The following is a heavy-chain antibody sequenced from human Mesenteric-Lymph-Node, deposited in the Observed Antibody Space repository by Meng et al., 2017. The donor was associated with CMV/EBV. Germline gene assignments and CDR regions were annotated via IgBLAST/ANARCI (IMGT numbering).Heavy chain of an antibody. D-gene: IGHD1-26*01. J-gene: IGHJ3*02. CDR2: ISYSGTT. V-gene: IGHV4-39*01. CDR1: GGSITNNNYF. CDR3: ARQTRWEGRAFDI. Sequence: SETLSLTCTVSGGSITNNNYFWGWICQPPGKGLEWSGSISYSGTTYYNPSLNSRVTISEDTSKNQFSLKLTSVAAADTAVYYCARQTRWEGRAFDIWGQGTLVTVSS.